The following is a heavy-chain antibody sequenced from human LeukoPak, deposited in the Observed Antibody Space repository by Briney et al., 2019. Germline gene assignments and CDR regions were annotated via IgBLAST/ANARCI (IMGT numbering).Heavy chain of an antibody. Sequence: ASVKVSCKASGYTFTRYDINWVRQATGQGLEWMGWMNPNSGNTGYAQKFQGRVTMTRNTSISTAYMELSSLRSEDTAVYYCASRGIAVAGTTYGMDVWGQGTTVTVSS. D-gene: IGHD6-19*01. CDR1: GYTFTRYD. CDR3: ASRGIAVAGTTYGMDV. J-gene: IGHJ6*02. CDR2: MNPNSGNT. V-gene: IGHV1-8*01.